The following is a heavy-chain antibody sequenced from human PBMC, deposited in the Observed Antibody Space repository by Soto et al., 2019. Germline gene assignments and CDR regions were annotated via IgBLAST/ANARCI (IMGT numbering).Heavy chain of an antibody. CDR1: GFTFSSYW. D-gene: IGHD6-13*01. CDR3: AREGSSWYYYYYGMDV. J-gene: IGHJ6*04. Sequence: GGSLRLSCAASGFTFSSYWMHWVRQDAGKGLLWVSSIKTDGTVTQYADSVKGRFTISRDNAKNSLYLQMNSLRAEDTAVYYCAREGSSWYYYYYGMDVWGKGTTVTVSS. CDR2: IKTDGTVT. V-gene: IGHV3-74*03.